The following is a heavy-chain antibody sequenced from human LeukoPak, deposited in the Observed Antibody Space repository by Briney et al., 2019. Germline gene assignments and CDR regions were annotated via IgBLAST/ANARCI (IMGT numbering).Heavy chain of an antibody. J-gene: IGHJ4*02. Sequence: GGSLRLSCAASGFTFSSYAMSWVRQAPGKGLERVSAISGSGGSTYYADSVKGRFTISRDNSKNTLYLQMNSLRAEDTAVYYCAKQRYYDILTGYNYFDYWGQGTLVTVSS. V-gene: IGHV3-23*01. D-gene: IGHD3-9*01. CDR1: GFTFSSYA. CDR2: ISGSGGST. CDR3: AKQRYYDILTGYNYFDY.